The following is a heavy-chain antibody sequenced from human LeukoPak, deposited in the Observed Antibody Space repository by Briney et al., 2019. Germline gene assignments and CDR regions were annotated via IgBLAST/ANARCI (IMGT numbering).Heavy chain of an antibody. J-gene: IGHJ4*02. D-gene: IGHD3-3*01. CDR2: IKSKTDGGTT. CDR1: GFTFDDYA. V-gene: IGHV3-15*01. Sequence: GGSLRLSCAASGFTFDDYAMHWVRQAPGKGLDWVGRIKSKTDGGTTDYAAPVKGRFTISRDDSKNTLYLQMNSLKTEDTAVYYCTTDGDYDFWSGRETDYWGQGTLVTVSS. CDR3: TTDGDYDFWSGRETDY.